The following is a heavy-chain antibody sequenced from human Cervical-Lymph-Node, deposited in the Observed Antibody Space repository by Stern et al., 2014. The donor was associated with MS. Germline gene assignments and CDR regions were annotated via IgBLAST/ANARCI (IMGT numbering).Heavy chain of an antibody. Sequence: QLQLQESGPGLVKPSETLSLTCTVSGGSISSYYWNWIRQPPGKGLEWIGFSYYTGSTNYNPSLKRRVTISLDTSKNQFSLKLSSLTAADTAVYYCARSIDGYNYDYWGQGTLVTVYS. V-gene: IGHV4-59*01. CDR3: ARSIDGYNYDY. D-gene: IGHD5-24*01. J-gene: IGHJ4*02. CDR1: GGSISSYY. CDR2: SYYTGST.